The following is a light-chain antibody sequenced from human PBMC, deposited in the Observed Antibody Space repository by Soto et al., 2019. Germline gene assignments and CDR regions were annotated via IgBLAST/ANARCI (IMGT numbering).Light chain of an antibody. J-gene: IGKJ1*01. CDR3: QQYKDWPHT. Sequence: EIVMTQSPDILSVSPGERASLSCRASQSVGASLAWYQQKPGQAPRLLLYRIYTRATGIQARFSGSGSGTEFTLTINSLQSEDFAVYYCQQYKDWPHTFGQGTKVDI. V-gene: IGKV3D-15*01. CDR2: RIY. CDR1: QSVGAS.